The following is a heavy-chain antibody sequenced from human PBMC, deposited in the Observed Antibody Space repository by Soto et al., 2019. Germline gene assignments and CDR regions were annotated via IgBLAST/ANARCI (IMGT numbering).Heavy chain of an antibody. CDR2: VHPDDSDT. CDR1: GYSFTNYW. V-gene: IGHV5-51*01. CDR3: DRRSIRFGLDV. J-gene: IGHJ6*02. Sequence: PGESLKISCKGSGYSFTNYWIGWVRQLPGKGLEWMGLVHPDDSDTRYSPSFEGQVTMSADKSIDTAYLQWSSLKASDTAMYYCDRRSIRFGLDVWGQGTTVTVSS. D-gene: IGHD3-3*02.